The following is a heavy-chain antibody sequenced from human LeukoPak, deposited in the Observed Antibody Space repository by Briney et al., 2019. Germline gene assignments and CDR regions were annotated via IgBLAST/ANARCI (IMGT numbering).Heavy chain of an antibody. CDR1: GFTFSDYY. Sequence: SGGSLRLPCAASGFTFSDYYMSWIRQAPGKGLEWVSYISSSGSTIYYADSVKGRFTISRDNAKNSLYLQMNSLRAEDTAVYYCARELLPPGRYCSGGSCYSPIYYYYGMDVWGQGTTVTVSS. J-gene: IGHJ6*02. CDR2: ISSSGSTI. CDR3: ARELLPPGRYCSGGSCYSPIYYYYGMDV. V-gene: IGHV3-11*04. D-gene: IGHD2-15*01.